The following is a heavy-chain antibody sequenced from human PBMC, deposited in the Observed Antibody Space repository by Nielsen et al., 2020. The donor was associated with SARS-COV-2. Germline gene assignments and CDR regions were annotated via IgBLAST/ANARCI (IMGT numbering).Heavy chain of an antibody. CDR1: GFTFSSYA. CDR3: AAGIITMIGFYDYGMDV. CDR2: ISGSGGST. V-gene: IGHV3-23*01. J-gene: IGHJ6*02. D-gene: IGHD3-22*01. Sequence: GESLKISCAASGFTFSSYAMSWVRQAPGKGLEWVSAISGSGGSTYYADSVKGRFTISRDNSKNTLYLQMNSLRAEDTAVYYCAAGIITMIGFYDYGMDVWGQGTTVTV.